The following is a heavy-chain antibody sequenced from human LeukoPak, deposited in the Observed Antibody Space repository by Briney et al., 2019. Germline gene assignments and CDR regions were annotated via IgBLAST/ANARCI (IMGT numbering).Heavy chain of an antibody. CDR1: GYIFTSYY. Sequence: ASVKVSCKASGYIFTSYYIHWVRQAPGQELEWMGWINSNSGVTNYAQKFQGRVTMTSDMSISTAYMELRRLKSDDTAVYCCARDPGSNFFDYWGQGTQITVSS. CDR3: ARDPGSNFFDY. CDR2: INSNSGVT. D-gene: IGHD5/OR15-5a*01. V-gene: IGHV1-2*02. J-gene: IGHJ4*02.